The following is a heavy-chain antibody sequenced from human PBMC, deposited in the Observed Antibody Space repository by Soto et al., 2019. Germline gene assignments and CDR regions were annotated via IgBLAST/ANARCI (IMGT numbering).Heavy chain of an antibody. J-gene: IGHJ4*02. V-gene: IGHV5-51*01. Sequence: GESLKISCKGSGYSFTSYWIGWVRQMPGKGLEWMGIIYPGDSDTRYSPSFQGQVTISADKSISTAYLQWSSLKASDTAMYYCARQSISSWYQGTYYFDYWGQGTLVTVSS. CDR3: ARQSISSWYQGTYYFDY. CDR1: GYSFTSYW. CDR2: IYPGDSDT. D-gene: IGHD6-13*01.